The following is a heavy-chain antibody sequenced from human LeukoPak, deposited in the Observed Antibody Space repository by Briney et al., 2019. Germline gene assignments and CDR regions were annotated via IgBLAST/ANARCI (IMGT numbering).Heavy chain of an antibody. D-gene: IGHD3-22*01. Sequence: ASVKVSCKVSGYTLTELSMHWVRQAPGKGLEWMGGFDPEDGETIYAQKFQGRVTMTEDTSTDTAYMELSSLRSEDTAVYYCATDRRYYDSSGYYRWFDPWGQGTLVTVSS. CDR2: FDPEDGET. CDR1: GYTLTELS. CDR3: ATDRRYYDSSGYYRWFDP. J-gene: IGHJ5*02. V-gene: IGHV1-24*01.